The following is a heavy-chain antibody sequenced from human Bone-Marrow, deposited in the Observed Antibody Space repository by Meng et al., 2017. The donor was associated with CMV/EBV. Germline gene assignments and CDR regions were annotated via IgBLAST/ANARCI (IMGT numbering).Heavy chain of an antibody. CDR2: INLNSGAI. D-gene: IGHD2-2*01. J-gene: IGHJ5*02. Sequence: ASVKVSCKASGYTFSDYYIHWVRQVPGQGLQWMGWINLNSGAIKFAQKFQGRLTMTRDASINTAYLGLSRLRSDDTAMYYCARDGGFCTSTSCPNWFAPWGQGPRVTCSS. CDR3: ARDGGFCTSTSCPNWFAP. CDR1: GYTFSDYY. V-gene: IGHV1-2*02.